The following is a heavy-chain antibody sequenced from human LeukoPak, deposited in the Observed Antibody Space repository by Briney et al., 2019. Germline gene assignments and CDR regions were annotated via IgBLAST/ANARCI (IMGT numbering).Heavy chain of an antibody. CDR1: GYTFTIYA. D-gene: IGHD6-13*01. CDR2: ISAYNGNT. J-gene: IGHJ3*02. CDR3: ARENQQLNAFDI. Sequence: GASVKVSCKASGYTFTIYAISWVRQAPGQGLGWMGWISAYNGNTNYAQNLQGRVTMTTDTSTSTAYMELRSLRSDDTAVYYCARENQQLNAFDIWGQGTMVTVSS. V-gene: IGHV1-18*01.